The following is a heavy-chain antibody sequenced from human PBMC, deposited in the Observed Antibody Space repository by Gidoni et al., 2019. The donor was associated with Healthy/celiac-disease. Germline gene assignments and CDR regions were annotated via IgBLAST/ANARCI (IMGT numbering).Heavy chain of an antibody. CDR1: GFTFSSYE. D-gene: IGHD3-22*01. V-gene: IGHV3-48*03. CDR2: ISSSGSTI. J-gene: IGHJ4*02. Sequence: EVQLVESGGGLVQPGGSLRLSCAASGFTFSSYEMNWVRQAPGKGLEWVSYISSSGSTIYYADSVKGRFTISRDNAKNSLYLQMNSLRAEDTAVYYCARGDYYDSSGYPFDYWGQGTLVTVSS. CDR3: ARGDYYDSSGYPFDY.